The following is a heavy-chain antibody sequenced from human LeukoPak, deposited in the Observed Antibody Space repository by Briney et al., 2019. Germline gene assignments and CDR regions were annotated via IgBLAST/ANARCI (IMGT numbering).Heavy chain of an antibody. V-gene: IGHV3-23*01. CDR2: ISGSGGST. Sequence: GGSLRLSCAASGFTFSSYAMSWVRQAPGKRLEWVSAISGSGGSTYYADSVKGRFTISRDNSKNTLYLQMNSLRAEDTAVYYCAKDRMITFGGVISHPDYWGQGTLVTVSS. J-gene: IGHJ4*02. CDR3: AKDRMITFGGVISHPDY. D-gene: IGHD3-16*01. CDR1: GFTFSSYA.